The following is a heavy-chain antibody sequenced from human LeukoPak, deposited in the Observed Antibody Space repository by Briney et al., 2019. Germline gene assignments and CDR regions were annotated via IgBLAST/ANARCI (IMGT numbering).Heavy chain of an antibody. CDR2: ISGSGGST. CDR3: ARVVTTSED. Sequence: GGSLRLSCAASGFTLSSYAMSWVRQAPGKGLEWVSAISGSGGSTYYADSVKGRFMISRDNAKNTMYLQMNSLRAEDTAVYYCARVVTTSEDWGQGTLVTVSS. V-gene: IGHV3-23*01. J-gene: IGHJ4*02. CDR1: GFTLSSYA. D-gene: IGHD1-14*01.